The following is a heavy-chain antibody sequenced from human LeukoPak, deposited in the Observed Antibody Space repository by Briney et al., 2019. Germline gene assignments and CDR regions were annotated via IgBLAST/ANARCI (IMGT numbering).Heavy chain of an antibody. CDR3: VKECGIVVGAEGAFDI. V-gene: IGHV3-64D*06. D-gene: IGHD2-21*01. Sequence: GGSLRLSCSASGFTFSSYAMNWVRQAPGKGLECVSVISHDGGSTYYADSVKGRFTISRDNSKNTLYLQMSSLRAEDTAVYYCVKECGIVVGAEGAFDIWGQGALVTVSS. CDR2: ISHDGGST. CDR1: GFTFSSYA. J-gene: IGHJ3*02.